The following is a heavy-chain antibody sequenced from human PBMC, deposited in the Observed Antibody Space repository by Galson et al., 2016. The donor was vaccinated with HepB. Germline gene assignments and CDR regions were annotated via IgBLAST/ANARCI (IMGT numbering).Heavy chain of an antibody. D-gene: IGHD1-26*01. J-gene: IGHJ4*02. CDR1: GFTFSNYN. CDR3: ARERGATVPLDY. V-gene: IGHV3-21*01. CDR2: ISTGSRHI. Sequence: SLRLSCAASGFTFSNYNMNWVRQAPGKGLEWVSSISTGSRHIYYADSVKGRFTISRDNAKNSLFLQMNSLRAEDTAVYYCARERGATVPLDYWGQGTLVTVSS.